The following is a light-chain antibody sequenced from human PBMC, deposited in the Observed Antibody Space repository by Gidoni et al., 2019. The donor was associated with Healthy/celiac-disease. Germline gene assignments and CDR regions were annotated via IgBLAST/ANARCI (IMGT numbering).Light chain of an antibody. J-gene: IGKJ3*01. CDR2: GAS. CDR1: QSVSSSY. CDR3: QQYGSSPQVT. V-gene: IGKV3-20*01. Sequence: EIVLTQSPGTLSLSPGERATRSCRASQSVSSSYLAWYQQKPGQAPRLLIYGASSRATGIPDRFSGSGSGTDFTLTISRLEPEDFAVYYCQQYGSSPQVTFGPGTKVDIK.